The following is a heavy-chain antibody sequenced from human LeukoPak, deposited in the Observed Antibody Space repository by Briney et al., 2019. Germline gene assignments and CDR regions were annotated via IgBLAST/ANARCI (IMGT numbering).Heavy chain of an antibody. CDR3: ARVRRLYDFWSGRVKMTRFDP. D-gene: IGHD3-3*01. J-gene: IGHJ5*02. CDR2: IWYDGSNK. CDR1: GFTFSSYG. Sequence: GRSPRLSCAASGFTFSSYGMHWVRQAPGKGLEWVAVIWYDGSNKYYADSVKGRFTISRDNSKNTLYLQMNSLRAEDTAVYYCARVRRLYDFWSGRVKMTRFDPWGQGTLVTVSS. V-gene: IGHV3-33*01.